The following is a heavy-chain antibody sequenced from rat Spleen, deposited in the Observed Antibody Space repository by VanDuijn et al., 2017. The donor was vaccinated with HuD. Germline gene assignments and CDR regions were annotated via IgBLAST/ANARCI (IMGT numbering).Heavy chain of an antibody. CDR2: ISYDGGGT. CDR1: GFTFSDYY. J-gene: IGHJ3*01. D-gene: IGHD1-5*01. V-gene: IGHV5-20*01. Sequence: EVQLVESGGGLVQPGRSLKLSCAASGFTFSDYYMAWVRQAPTKGLEWVASISYDGGGTYYRDSVKGRFTISRDNTKSSLYLQMNSLKSEDTATYYCARHGEYRYNYANWFAYWGQGTLVTVSS. CDR3: ARHGEYRYNYANWFAY.